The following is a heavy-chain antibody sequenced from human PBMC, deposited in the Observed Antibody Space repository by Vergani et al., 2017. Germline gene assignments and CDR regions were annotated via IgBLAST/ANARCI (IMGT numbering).Heavy chain of an antibody. CDR3: VKDAGSYENFFDS. V-gene: IGHV3-23*01. Sequence: EVQLLESGGSLKQPGGSVRLSCAASGFTFSTYAMHWVRQVPGKGLEWVSALTGGGGSTYYADSFKGRFIISRDNSRDTLYLQMNSLRPEDTATYYCVKDAGSYENFFDSWGQGTLVTVS. J-gene: IGHJ4*02. CDR2: LTGGGGST. CDR1: GFTFSTYA. D-gene: IGHD1-26*01.